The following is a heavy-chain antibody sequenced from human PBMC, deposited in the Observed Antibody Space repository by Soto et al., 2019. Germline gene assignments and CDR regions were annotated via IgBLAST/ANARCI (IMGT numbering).Heavy chain of an antibody. CDR1: GYTFTSYG. D-gene: IGHD2-15*01. J-gene: IGHJ6*02. CDR3: ARVEDCSGGSCYFGYYYYGMDV. V-gene: IGHV1-18*01. CDR2: ISAYNGNT. Sequence: ASVKVSCKASGYTFTSYGISWVRQAPGQGLEWMVWISAYNGNTNYAQKLQGRVTMTTDTSTSTAYMELRSLRSDDTAVYYCARVEDCSGGSCYFGYYYYGMDVWGQGTTVTVSS.